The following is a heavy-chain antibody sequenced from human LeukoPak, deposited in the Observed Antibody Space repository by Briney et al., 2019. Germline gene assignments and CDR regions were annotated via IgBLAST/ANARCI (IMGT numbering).Heavy chain of an antibody. D-gene: IGHD6-19*01. J-gene: IGHJ6*03. CDR1: GFTFSSYD. CDR3: AYSSKNYYYYYYMDV. CDR2: IRPSGDNT. V-gene: IGHV3-23*01. Sequence: PGGSLRLSCAASGFTFSSYDMTWVRQAPGRGLEWVSSIRPSGDNTYYGDSVKGRFTISRDNSKNTLYLQMNSLRAEDTAVYYCAYSSKNYYYYYYMDVWGKGTTVTISS.